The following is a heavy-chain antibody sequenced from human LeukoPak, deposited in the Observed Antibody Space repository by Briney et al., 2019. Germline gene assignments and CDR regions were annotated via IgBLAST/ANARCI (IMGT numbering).Heavy chain of an antibody. D-gene: IGHD6-13*01. V-gene: IGHV4-30-2*01. CDR3: ARRIPVAGLFDY. J-gene: IGHJ4*02. CDR1: GGSISSGGYY. Sequence: SQTLSLTCTVSGGSISSGGYYWSWIRQPPGKGLEWIGYIYDSGSTYYNPSLKSRVTISVDRSKNQFSLKLTSVTAADTAVYYCARRIPVAGLFDYWGQGTLVTVSS. CDR2: IYDSGST.